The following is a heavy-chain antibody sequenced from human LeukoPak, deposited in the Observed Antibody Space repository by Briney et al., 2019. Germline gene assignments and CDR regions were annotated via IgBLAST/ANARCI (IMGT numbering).Heavy chain of an antibody. Sequence: ASVKVSCKASGYTFTSYAMHWVRQAPGQRLEWMGWINAGNGNTKYSQKFQGRVTITRNTSISTAYMELRSLGSEDTAVYYCTRGSKSDPWGQGTLVIVSS. CDR1: GYTFTSYA. V-gene: IGHV1-3*01. D-gene: IGHD6-6*01. CDR3: TRGSKSDP. J-gene: IGHJ5*02. CDR2: INAGNGNT.